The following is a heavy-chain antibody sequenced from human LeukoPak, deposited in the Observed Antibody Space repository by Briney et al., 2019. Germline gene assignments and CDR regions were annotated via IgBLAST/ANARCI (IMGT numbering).Heavy chain of an antibody. V-gene: IGHV3-74*01. CDR2: IIGDGSLI. CDR3: AKDLDYGDYAYYFDY. J-gene: IGHJ4*02. D-gene: IGHD4-17*01. Sequence: PGGSLRLSCAASGFTFSRSWMHWVRQVPGKGLVWVSCIIGDGSLIHYADSVKGRFTVSRDNAKNTLYLQMNSLRAEDTAVYYCAKDLDYGDYAYYFDYWGQGTLVTVSS. CDR1: GFTFSRSW.